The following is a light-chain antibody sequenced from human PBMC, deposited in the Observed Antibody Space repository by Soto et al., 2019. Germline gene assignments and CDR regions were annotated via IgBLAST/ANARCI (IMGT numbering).Light chain of an antibody. Sequence: EIVLTQSPDTLSLSPGERATLSCRASQSVSSSYLAWYQQKPDQAPRLLIYGASRRATGIPDRFSGSGSGTDFTLIISRLEPEDFAVYYCQQYGSSSIAFGQGTRLEIK. CDR2: GAS. CDR1: QSVSSSY. J-gene: IGKJ5*01. V-gene: IGKV3-20*01. CDR3: QQYGSSSIA.